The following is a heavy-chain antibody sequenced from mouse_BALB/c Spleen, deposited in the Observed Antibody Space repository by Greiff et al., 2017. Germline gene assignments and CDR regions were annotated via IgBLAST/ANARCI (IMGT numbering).Heavy chain of an antibody. Sequence: VQLQQSGAELVRPGTSVKISCKASGYTFTNYWLGWVKQRPGHGLEWIGDIYPGGGYTNYNEKFKGKATLTADTSSSTAYMQLSSLTSEDSAVYFCARDYDYDSYAMDYWGQGTSVTVSS. D-gene: IGHD2-4*01. CDR2: IYPGGGYT. CDR3: ARDYDYDSYAMDY. V-gene: IGHV1-63*02. J-gene: IGHJ4*01. CDR1: GYTFTNYW.